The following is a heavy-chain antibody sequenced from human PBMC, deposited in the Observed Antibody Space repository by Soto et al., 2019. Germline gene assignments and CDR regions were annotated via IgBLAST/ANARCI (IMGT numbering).Heavy chain of an antibody. D-gene: IGHD4-17*01. V-gene: IGHV1-2*04. Sequence: GQRLEWMGWINANTGVTNFAQKFQGWVTMTRDTSITTAYMELTRLKSDDTAFYYCVTSPDDFGRGLDVCGQGTTVT. CDR3: VTSPDDFGRGLDV. CDR2: INANTGVT. J-gene: IGHJ6*01.